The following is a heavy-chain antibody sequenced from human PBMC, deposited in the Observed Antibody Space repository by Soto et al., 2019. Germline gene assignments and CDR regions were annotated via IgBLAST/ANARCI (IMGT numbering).Heavy chain of an antibody. V-gene: IGHV3-48*04. Sequence: GGSLRLSCVASGFTFSSYSMVWVRQAPGKGLEWISYIFATSTTIYYADSVKGRFTVSRDNTQNSLFLLMNSLRAEDTAIYYCARDKDWAFDYWGQGTLVTVS. CDR2: IFATSTTI. CDR3: ARDKDWAFDY. D-gene: IGHD3-9*01. J-gene: IGHJ4*02. CDR1: GFTFSSYS.